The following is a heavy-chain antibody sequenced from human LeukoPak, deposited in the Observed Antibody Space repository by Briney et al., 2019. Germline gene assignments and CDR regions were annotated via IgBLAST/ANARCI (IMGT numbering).Heavy chain of an antibody. CDR1: GDSVSNGNYH. V-gene: IGHV4-39*07. Sequence: SETLSLTCTVSGDSVSNGNYHWGWIRRPPGGELEWIGNVYRVETTFYNPSLKSRLTISVDTSKNQFSLKLSSVTAADTAVYYCAREGGFYRPLDYSGQGTLVTVSS. D-gene: IGHD3-3*01. CDR2: VYRVETT. CDR3: AREGGFYRPLDY. J-gene: IGHJ4*02.